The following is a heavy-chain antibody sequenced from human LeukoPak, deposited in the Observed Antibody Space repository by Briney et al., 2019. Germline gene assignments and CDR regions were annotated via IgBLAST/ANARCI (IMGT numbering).Heavy chain of an antibody. CDR1: GFTVSNNY. CDR3: ARVIMVPSSADYLDY. Sequence: PGGSLRLSCAASGFTVSNNYMTWVRQAPGKGLEWLSVIYSGGNTYYLDSVKGRFTISRDNSMNTLYLQMNSLRAEDTAVYYCARVIMVPSSADYLDYWGQGTLVTVSS. D-gene: IGHD2-8*01. V-gene: IGHV3-53*01. J-gene: IGHJ4*02. CDR2: IYSGGNT.